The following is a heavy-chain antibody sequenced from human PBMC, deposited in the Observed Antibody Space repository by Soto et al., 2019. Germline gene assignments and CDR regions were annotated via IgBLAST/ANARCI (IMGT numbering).Heavy chain of an antibody. Sequence: AGESLKISCKGSGYSFTSYWIGWVRQMPGKGLEWMGIIYPGDSDTRYSPSFQGQVTISADKSISTAYLQWSSLKASDTAMYYSARHRPYRSGWFNYDYYGMDVWGQEATVTVSS. CDR1: GYSFTSYW. CDR3: ARHRPYRSGWFNYDYYGMDV. CDR2: IYPGDSDT. V-gene: IGHV5-51*01. D-gene: IGHD6-19*01. J-gene: IGHJ6*02.